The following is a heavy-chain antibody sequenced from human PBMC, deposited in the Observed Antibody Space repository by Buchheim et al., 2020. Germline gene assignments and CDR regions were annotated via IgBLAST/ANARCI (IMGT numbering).Heavy chain of an antibody. CDR1: GFTFSSYA. V-gene: IGHV3-30*04. D-gene: IGHD2-2*01. J-gene: IGHJ6*01. CDR2: ISYDGSNK. Sequence: QVQLVESGGGVVQPGRSLRLSCAASGFTFSSYAMHWVRQAPGKGLEWVAVISYDGSNKYYADSVKGRFTISRDNSKNTLYLQMNSLRAEETAVYYCAGVSRGCSSTSCYRYYYYGMDVWGQGTT. CDR3: AGVSRGCSSTSCYRYYYYGMDV.